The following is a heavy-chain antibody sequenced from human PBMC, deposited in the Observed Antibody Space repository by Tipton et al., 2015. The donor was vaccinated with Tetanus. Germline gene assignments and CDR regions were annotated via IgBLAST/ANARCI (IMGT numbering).Heavy chain of an antibody. D-gene: IGHD2-15*01. CDR2: IYYSGST. CDR3: ARGRYCSGGSCYFDY. V-gene: IGHV4-30-4*01. Sequence: TLSLTCTVSGGSISSGDYYWSWIRQPPGKGLEWIGYIYYSGSTYYNPSLKSRVTISVDTSKNQFSLKLGSVTAADTAVYYCARGRYCSGGSCYFDYWGQGTLVTVSS. CDR1: GGSISSGDYY. J-gene: IGHJ4*02.